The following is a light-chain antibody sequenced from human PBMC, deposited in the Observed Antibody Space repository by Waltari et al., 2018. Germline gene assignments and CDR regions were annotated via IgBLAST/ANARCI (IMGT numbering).Light chain of an antibody. V-gene: IGLV2-14*01. J-gene: IGLJ3*02. CDR1: SSDVGGYEY. CDR3: SSVTRSSTWV. CDR2: EVR. Sequence: QSALTQPASVSGSPGQSITISCTGTSSDVGGYEYVSWYQQYPGKAPKLMIYEVRNRPSGVSNRCSGSKSGNTASLTISGLQAEDEAYYYCSSVTRSSTWVFGGGTKLTVL.